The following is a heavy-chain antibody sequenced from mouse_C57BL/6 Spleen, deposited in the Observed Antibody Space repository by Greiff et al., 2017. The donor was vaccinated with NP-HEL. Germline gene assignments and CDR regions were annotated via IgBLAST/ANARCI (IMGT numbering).Heavy chain of an antibody. D-gene: IGHD2-2*01. J-gene: IGHJ2*01. Sequence: EVQLQQSGPELVKPGASVKISCKASGYTFTDYYMNWVKQSHGKSLEWIGDINPNNGGTSYNQKFKGKATLTVDKSSSTAYMELRSLTSEDSAVYYCARWRLRLEYYFDYWGQGTTLTVSS. V-gene: IGHV1-26*01. CDR2: INPNNGGT. CDR1: GYTFTDYY. CDR3: ARWRLRLEYYFDY.